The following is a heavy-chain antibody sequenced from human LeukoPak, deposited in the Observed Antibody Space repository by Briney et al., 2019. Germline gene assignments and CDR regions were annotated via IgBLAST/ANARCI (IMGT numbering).Heavy chain of an antibody. V-gene: IGHV3-21*01. CDR3: ARPQGGYSSSWYGY. J-gene: IGHJ4*02. CDR1: GFTFSSYS. CDR2: ISSSSTYI. Sequence: PGGSLRLSCAASGFTFSSYSMNWVRQAPGKGLEWVSSISSSSTYIYYADSVKGRFTISRDNAKNSLYLQMNSLRAEDTAVYYCARPQGGYSSSWYGYWGQGTLVTVSS. D-gene: IGHD6-13*01.